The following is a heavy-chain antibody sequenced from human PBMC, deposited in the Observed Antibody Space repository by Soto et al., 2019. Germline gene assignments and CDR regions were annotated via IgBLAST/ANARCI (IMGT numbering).Heavy chain of an antibody. J-gene: IGHJ4*02. Sequence: QVQLVQSEGEVKQPGASVGVSCKASGYTFTSYGISWVRQAPGQGLEWMGWISPNSGDTRYAQNLQGRVTMTTDTSTSTSYMELRSLTSDDTALYYCAREMWNRSGPQNVFDYWGQGALVTVSS. D-gene: IGHD6-25*01. V-gene: IGHV1-18*01. CDR1: GYTFTSYG. CDR2: ISPNSGDT. CDR3: AREMWNRSGPQNVFDY.